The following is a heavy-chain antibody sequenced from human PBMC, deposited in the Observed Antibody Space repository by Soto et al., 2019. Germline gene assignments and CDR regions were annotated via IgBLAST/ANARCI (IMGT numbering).Heavy chain of an antibody. D-gene: IGHD1-26*01. CDR3: ARALSTWEDNWFDP. CDR1: GYTFTSYD. V-gene: IGHV1-8*01. Sequence: GASVKVSCKASGYTFTSYDINWVRQATGQGLEWMGWMNPNSGNTGYAQKFQGRVTMTRNTSISTAYMELSSLRSEDTAVYYCARALSTWEDNWFDPWGQGTLVTVSS. CDR2: MNPNSGNT. J-gene: IGHJ5*02.